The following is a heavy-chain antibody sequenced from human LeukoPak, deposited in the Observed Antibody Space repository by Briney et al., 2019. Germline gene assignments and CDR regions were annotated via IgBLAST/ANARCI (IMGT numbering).Heavy chain of an antibody. CDR2: INHSGST. CDR3: ARGPRPYDFWSGYYLYFDY. CDR1: GGSFSGYY. Sequence: SETLSLTCAVCGGSFSGYYWSWIRQPPGKGLEWIGEINHSGSTNYNPSLKSRVTISVDTSKNQFSLKLSSVTAADTAVYYCARGPRPYDFWSGYYLYFDYWGQGTLVTVSS. D-gene: IGHD3-3*01. V-gene: IGHV4-34*01. J-gene: IGHJ4*02.